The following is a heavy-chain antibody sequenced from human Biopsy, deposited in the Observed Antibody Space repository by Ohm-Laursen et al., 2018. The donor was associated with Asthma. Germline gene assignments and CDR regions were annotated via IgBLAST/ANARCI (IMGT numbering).Heavy chain of an antibody. CDR2: VNTGNGDT. Sequence: GSSVKVSCKASGYNFISFAIHWVRQAPGQGLEWMGWVNTGNGDTKYSQKFQGRVTITRDTSASTAYMELRSLRSEDTAMYYCAGTYYDFLTGQVNDAFALWGQGTMVTVSS. V-gene: IGHV1-3*04. CDR1: GYNFISFA. J-gene: IGHJ3*01. CDR3: AGTYYDFLTGQVNDAFAL. D-gene: IGHD3-9*01.